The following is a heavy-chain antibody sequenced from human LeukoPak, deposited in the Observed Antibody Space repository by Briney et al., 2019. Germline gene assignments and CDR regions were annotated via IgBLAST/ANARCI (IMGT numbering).Heavy chain of an antibody. CDR3: ASSPLIVVVPAANYYYYYGMDV. J-gene: IGHJ6*02. CDR1: GGSISSGDYY. CDR2: IYYSGST. V-gene: IGHV4-30-4*01. Sequence: SQTLSLTCTVSGGSISSGDYYWSWIRQPPGKGLEWIGYIYYSGSTCYNPSLKRRVTISVDASKNQFSLKLSSVTAADTAVCYCASSPLIVVVPAANYYYYYGMDVWGQGTTVTVSS. D-gene: IGHD2-2*01.